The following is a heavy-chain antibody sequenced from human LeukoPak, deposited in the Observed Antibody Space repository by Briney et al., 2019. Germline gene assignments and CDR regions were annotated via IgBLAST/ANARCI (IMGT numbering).Heavy chain of an antibody. V-gene: IGHV1-46*01. CDR2: INPSGGST. CDR3: ARDRITSSTVDY. CDR1: GYTFTSYY. Sequence: GASVKVSCKASGYTFTSYYMHWVRQAPGQGLEWMGIINPSGGSTSSAQQFQGRVTMTRDTSTSTVCMDLGSVRSEDTAVYYCARDRITSSTVDYWGQETLVTVSS. D-gene: IGHD2-2*01. J-gene: IGHJ4*02.